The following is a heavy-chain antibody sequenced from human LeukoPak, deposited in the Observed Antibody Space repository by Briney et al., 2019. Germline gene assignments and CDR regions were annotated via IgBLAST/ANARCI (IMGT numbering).Heavy chain of an antibody. D-gene: IGHD6-19*01. V-gene: IGHV1-8*01. CDR2: MNPNSGNT. CDR3: ASIRRSSGWYNNWFDP. J-gene: IGHJ5*02. CDR1: GYTFTSYD. Sequence: ASVKVSCKASGYTFTSYDINWVRQATGQGLEWMGWMNPNSGNTGYAQKFQGRVTMTRNTSISTAYMELSSLGSEDTAVYYCASIRRSSGWYNNWFDPWGQGTLVTVSS.